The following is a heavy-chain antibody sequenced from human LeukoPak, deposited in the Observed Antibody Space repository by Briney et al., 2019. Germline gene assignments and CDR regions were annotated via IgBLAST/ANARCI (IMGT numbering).Heavy chain of an antibody. CDR1: GGSISSYY. D-gene: IGHD2-2*01. J-gene: IGHJ5*02. Sequence: SETLSLTCTVSGGSISSYYWSWIRQPPGKGLEWIGYIYYSGSTNYNPSLKSRVTIPVDTSKNQFSLKLSSVTAADTAVYYCARVGLAYCSSTSCYLSAFDPWGQGTLVTVSS. V-gene: IGHV4-59*01. CDR2: IYYSGST. CDR3: ARVGLAYCSSTSCYLSAFDP.